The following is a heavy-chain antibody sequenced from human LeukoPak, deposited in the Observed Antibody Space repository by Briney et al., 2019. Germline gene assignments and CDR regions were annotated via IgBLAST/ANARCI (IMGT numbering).Heavy chain of an antibody. V-gene: IGHV1-69*05. D-gene: IGHD3-22*01. CDR1: GGTFSSYA. CDR3: AKDCYDSSGYYYAH. CDR2: IIPIFGTA. Sequence: ASVKVSCKASGGTFSSYAISWVRQAPGQGLEWMGRIIPIFGTANYAQKFQGRVTITTDESTSTAYMELSSLRAEDTAVYYCAKDCYDSSGYYYAHWGQGTLVTVSS. J-gene: IGHJ4*02.